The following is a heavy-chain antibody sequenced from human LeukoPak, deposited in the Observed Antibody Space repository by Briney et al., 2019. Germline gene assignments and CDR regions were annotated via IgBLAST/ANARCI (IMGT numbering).Heavy chain of an antibody. J-gene: IGHJ6*02. V-gene: IGHV3-23*01. Sequence: GGSLRLSCAASGFTFSSYAMSWVRQAPGKGLEWVSSISASGGGTYYADSVKGRFTISRDNAKNSLYLQMNSLRAEDTAVYYCARGGNYYYYGMDVWGQGTTVTVSS. D-gene: IGHD6-13*01. CDR3: ARGGNYYYYGMDV. CDR1: GFTFSSYA. CDR2: ISASGGGT.